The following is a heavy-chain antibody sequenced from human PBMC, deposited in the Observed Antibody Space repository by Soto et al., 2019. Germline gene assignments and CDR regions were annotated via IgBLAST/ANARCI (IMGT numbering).Heavy chain of an antibody. J-gene: IGHJ4*02. V-gene: IGHV3-21*01. CDR2: ITVGSSHI. D-gene: IGHD3-16*01. CDR1: GFPFSAYN. CDR3: SRSPELGVRRAY. Sequence: GGSLRLSCTGSGFPFSAYNINWVRQAPGKGLEWVSSITVGSSHIYQPNSMKGRFTISRDDAKNSVYLQVDSLRDEDMALYYFSRSPELGVRRAYWGQGPLVTVSS.